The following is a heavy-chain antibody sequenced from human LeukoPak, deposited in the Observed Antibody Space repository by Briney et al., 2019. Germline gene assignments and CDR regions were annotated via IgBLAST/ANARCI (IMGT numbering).Heavy chain of an antibody. CDR1: GFTFSSHW. CDR2: INSDGSST. D-gene: IGHD5-24*01. J-gene: IGHJ5*02. CDR3: ARDRRDGDKWP. Sequence: GGSLRLSCAASGFTFSSHWMHWVRQAPGKGLVWVSRINSDGSSTTYADSVKGRFTISRDNARNTLYLQMNNLRAEDTAVYYCARDRRDGDKWPWGQGTLVTVSS. V-gene: IGHV3-74*01.